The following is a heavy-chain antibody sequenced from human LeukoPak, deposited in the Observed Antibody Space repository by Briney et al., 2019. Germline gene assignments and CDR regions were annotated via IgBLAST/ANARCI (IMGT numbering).Heavy chain of an antibody. V-gene: IGHV3-30*18. D-gene: IGHD3-10*01. Sequence: GRSLRLSCAASGFTFSSYGMHWVRQAPGKGLEWVAVISYDGSNKYYADSVKGRFTISRDNSKNTLYLQMNSLRAEDTAVYYCAKEGGSGSYYYYYYGMDVWGQGTTVTVSS. CDR1: GFTFSSYG. CDR3: AKEGGSGSYYYYYYGMDV. CDR2: ISYDGSNK. J-gene: IGHJ6*02.